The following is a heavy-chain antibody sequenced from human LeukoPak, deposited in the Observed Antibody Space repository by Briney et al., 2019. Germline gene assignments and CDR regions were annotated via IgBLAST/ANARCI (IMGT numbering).Heavy chain of an antibody. Sequence: PSGTLSLTCAVSGDSINNNNWWSWVLQPPGKGLEWIVEIYHSGSATYNPSLKSRVTISVDTSKNQFSLKLSSVTAADTAVYYCARGKQWQVPLDYWGQGTLVTVSS. CDR3: ARGKQWQVPLDY. CDR1: GDSINNNNW. J-gene: IGHJ4*02. V-gene: IGHV4-4*02. CDR2: IYHSGSA. D-gene: IGHD6-19*01.